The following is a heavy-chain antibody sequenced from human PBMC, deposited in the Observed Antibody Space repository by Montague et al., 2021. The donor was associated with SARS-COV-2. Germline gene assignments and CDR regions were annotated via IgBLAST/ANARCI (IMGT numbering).Heavy chain of an antibody. CDR3: ARSHDYRGNDYFDS. J-gene: IGHJ4*01. CDR2: ITHGGST. V-gene: IGHV4-34*01. D-gene: IGHD4-23*01. Sequence: SETLSLTCAVYGVSLSGFYWTWIRQAPGKGLEWVGEITHGGSTSYSPALKSRLTISLDTSKNQFSLKLDSVTAADTATYYCARSHDYRGNDYFDSWGQGALVIVSS. CDR1: GVSLSGFY.